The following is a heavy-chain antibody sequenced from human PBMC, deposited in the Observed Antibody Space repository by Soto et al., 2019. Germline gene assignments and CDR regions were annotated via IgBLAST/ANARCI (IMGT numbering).Heavy chain of an antibody. Sequence: GGSLRLSCAASGFTFSSYAMHWVRQAPGKGLEWVAVISYDGSNKYYADSVKGRFTISRDNSKNTLYLQMNSLRAEDTAVYYCAGKYSYGLSGAFDIWGQGTMVTVSS. D-gene: IGHD5-18*01. CDR2: ISYDGSNK. V-gene: IGHV3-30-3*01. CDR1: GFTFSSYA. J-gene: IGHJ3*02. CDR3: AGKYSYGLSGAFDI.